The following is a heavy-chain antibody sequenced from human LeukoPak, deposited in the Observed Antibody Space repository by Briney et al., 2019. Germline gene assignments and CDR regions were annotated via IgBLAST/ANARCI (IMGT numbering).Heavy chain of an antibody. V-gene: IGHV3-48*03. Sequence: GGSLRLSCAASGFTFSNYEMNWVRQAPGKGLEWVSYISGSGSTIYYADSVKGRFTISRDNAKDSLYLQMNSLRAEDTAVYYCARVRSGYSHENYFDYWGQGTLVTVSS. D-gene: IGHD5-18*01. CDR2: ISGSGSTI. CDR3: ARVRSGYSHENYFDY. CDR1: GFTFSNYE. J-gene: IGHJ4*02.